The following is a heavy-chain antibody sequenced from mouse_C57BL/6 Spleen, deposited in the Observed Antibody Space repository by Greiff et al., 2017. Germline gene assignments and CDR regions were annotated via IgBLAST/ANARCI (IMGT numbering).Heavy chain of an antibody. V-gene: IGHV14-3*01. CDR3: ARTRAMDC. Sequence: VQLQQSVAELVRPGASVKLSCTASGFHIKNTYMHWVKQRPEQGLEWIGRLDPANGNTKYAPKFQGKATITADPSSNTAYLQLSRLTAEDTAIYYCARTRAMDCRGQGTSVTVSS. CDR1: GFHIKNTY. CDR2: LDPANGNT. J-gene: IGHJ4*01.